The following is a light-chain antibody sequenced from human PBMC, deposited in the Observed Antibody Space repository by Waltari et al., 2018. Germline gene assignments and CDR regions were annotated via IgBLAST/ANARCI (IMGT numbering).Light chain of an antibody. CDR2: GVS. V-gene: IGLV2-14*03. J-gene: IGLJ3*02. Sequence: QSALTQPASVSGSPGQSITISCTGTNSDIGVHNYVSWYQQHPGKAPKLILYGVSKRPSVVSNRSSGSKADNTASLTISGVQAGDEADYYCSSYTTRDTWLFGGGTKVTVL. CDR1: NSDIGVHNY. CDR3: SSYTTRDTWL.